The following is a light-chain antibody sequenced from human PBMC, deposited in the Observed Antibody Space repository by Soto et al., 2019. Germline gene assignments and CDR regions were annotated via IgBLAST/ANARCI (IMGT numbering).Light chain of an antibody. CDR2: SDN. V-gene: IGLV1-47*02. CDR3: AAWDDRMSGRV. CDR1: TANIGKNY. Sequence: QSVLTQSSSTSGTPGQRVTISCSGNTANIGKNYVYWYQQFPGTAPKLLIYSDNQRPSWVPDRFSVSKSDTSASLAISGLRSEDEAVYYCAAWDDRMSGRVFGGGTKLTVL. J-gene: IGLJ3*02.